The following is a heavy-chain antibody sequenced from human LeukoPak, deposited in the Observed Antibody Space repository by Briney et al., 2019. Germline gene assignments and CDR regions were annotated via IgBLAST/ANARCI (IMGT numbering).Heavy chain of an antibody. CDR3: AKSGGLSGSGRLGMDV. CDR2: ISGSGGST. J-gene: IGHJ6*02. V-gene: IGHV3-23*01. CDR1: GFTSSSYA. Sequence: GGSLRLSCAASGFTSSSYAMSWVRQAPGKGLEWVSAISGSGGSTYYADSVKGRFTISRDNSINTLYLQMSSLRAEDAAVYYWAKSGGLSGSGRLGMDVWGQGTTVTVSS. D-gene: IGHD3-10*01.